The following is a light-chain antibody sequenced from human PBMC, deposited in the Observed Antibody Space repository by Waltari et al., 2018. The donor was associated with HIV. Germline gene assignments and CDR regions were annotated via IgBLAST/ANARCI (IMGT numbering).Light chain of an antibody. CDR3: QQYYTTPFT. V-gene: IGKV4-1*01. CDR2: WAS. J-gene: IGKJ3*01. CDR1: QSVLYSSNNKNY. Sequence: DIVMTQSPDSLAVSLGEKATINCKSSQSVLYSSNNKNYLALYQQKPGQHPKLLMYWASTRESGVPDRFSGSGSGTDFTLTISSLQAEDVAVYYCQQYYTTPFTFGPGTKVDIK.